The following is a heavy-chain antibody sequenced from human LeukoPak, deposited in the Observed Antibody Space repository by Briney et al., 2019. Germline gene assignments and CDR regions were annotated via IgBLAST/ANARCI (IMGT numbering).Heavy chain of an antibody. Sequence: GGSLRLSRATSAFTLSSYSMNWVRQAAGKGLEWVSYISSGSTTIYYADSVKGLFTISRDDAKNSLYLQMNSLRAEDAAVYYCARYEEQWLVRVYYLDYSGQGTLVTVSS. CDR1: AFTLSSYS. J-gene: IGHJ4*02. D-gene: IGHD6-19*01. CDR2: ISSGSTTI. CDR3: ARYEEQWLVRVYYLDY. V-gene: IGHV3-48*01.